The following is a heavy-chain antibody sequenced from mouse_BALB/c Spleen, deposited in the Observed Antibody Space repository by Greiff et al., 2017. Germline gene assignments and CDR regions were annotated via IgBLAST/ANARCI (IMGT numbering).Heavy chain of an antibody. Sequence: LQQPGSELVRPGASVKLSCKASGYTFTSYWMHWVKQRHGQGLEWIGIIYPGSGSTNYDEKFKSKGTLTADTSSSTAYMHLSSLTSEDSAVYYYTRGLYGNTWVAYWGQGTLVTVSA. D-gene: IGHD2-10*02. J-gene: IGHJ3*01. V-gene: IGHV1S22*01. CDR1: GYTFTSYW. CDR2: IYPGSGST. CDR3: TRGLYGNTWVAY.